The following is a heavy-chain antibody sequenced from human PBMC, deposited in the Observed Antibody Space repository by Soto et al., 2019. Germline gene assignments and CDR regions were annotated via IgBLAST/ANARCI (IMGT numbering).Heavy chain of an antibody. CDR2: ITGDGART. CDR1: GLTFHKNG. D-gene: IGHD2-15*01. V-gene: IGHV3-23*01. CDR3: VVADITSFVGWFDY. Sequence: EVVLLESGGGSVQPGGSLRLSCAASGLTFHKNGMSWVRQAPGKGLEWVSGITGDGARTVYADSVRGRFTITRDNPKNTRFLQMHSLRAADSAVYLCVVADITSFVGWFDYWGQGSLVTVST. J-gene: IGHJ4*02.